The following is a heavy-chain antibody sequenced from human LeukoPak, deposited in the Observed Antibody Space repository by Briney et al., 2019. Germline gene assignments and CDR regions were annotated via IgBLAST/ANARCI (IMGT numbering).Heavy chain of an antibody. D-gene: IGHD3-22*01. CDR1: GYTFTSYY. CDR3: ARNLWPSTYYDSSGHNPPDY. CDR2: INPNSGGT. J-gene: IGHJ4*02. Sequence: ASVKVSCKASGYTFTSYYMHWVRQAPGQGLEWMGWINPNSGGTNYAQKFQGRVTMTRDTSISTAYMELSGLGSDDTAVYYCARNLWPSTYYDSSGHNPPDYWGQGTLVTVSS. V-gene: IGHV1-2*02.